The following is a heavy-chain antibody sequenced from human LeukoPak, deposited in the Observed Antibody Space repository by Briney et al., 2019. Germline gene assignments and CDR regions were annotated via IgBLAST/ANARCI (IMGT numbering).Heavy chain of an antibody. V-gene: IGHV1-8*01. CDR2: MNPNSGNT. D-gene: IGHD5-12*01. Sequence: GASVKVSCKASGYIFTSYDINWVRQATGQGLEWMGWMNPNSGNTGYAQKLQGRVTMTRNTSISTAYMELSSLRSEDTAVYYCARVKAGLRFRWFDPWGQGTLVTVSS. CDR1: GYIFTSYD. J-gene: IGHJ5*02. CDR3: ARVKAGLRFRWFDP.